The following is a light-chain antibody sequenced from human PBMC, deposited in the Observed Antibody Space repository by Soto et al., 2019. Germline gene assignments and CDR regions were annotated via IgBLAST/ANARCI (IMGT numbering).Light chain of an antibody. CDR3: LQSYSFPLT. V-gene: IGKV1-12*01. CDR2: TAS. J-gene: IGKJ4*01. Sequence: DIQMTQSPSSVSASVGDRVTITCRASQGISSWLAWYQQKPGKAPNLLIHTASSLQSGVPSRFSCSGSGTGFTLTIVSLHPEDFATYYGLQSYSFPLTFGGGTKVEIK. CDR1: QGISSW.